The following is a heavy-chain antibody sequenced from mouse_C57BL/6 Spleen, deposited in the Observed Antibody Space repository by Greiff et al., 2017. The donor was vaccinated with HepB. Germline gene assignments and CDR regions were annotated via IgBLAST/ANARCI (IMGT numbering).Heavy chain of an antibody. CDR2: INPNNGGT. CDR1: GYTFTDYN. D-gene: IGHD2-4*01. CDR3: AREGWGGLRLVFDY. J-gene: IGHJ2*01. V-gene: IGHV1-22*01. Sequence: VQLKQSGPELVKPGASVKMSCKASGYTFTDYNMHWVKQSHGKSLEWIGYINPNNGGTSYNQKFKGKATLTVNKSSRTAYMEISSLTSEDSAVYYCAREGWGGLRLVFDYWGQGTTLTVSS.